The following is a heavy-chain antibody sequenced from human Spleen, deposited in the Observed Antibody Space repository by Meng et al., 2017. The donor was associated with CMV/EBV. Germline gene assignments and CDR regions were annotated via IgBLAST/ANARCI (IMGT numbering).Heavy chain of an antibody. J-gene: IGHJ4*02. CDR3: AREYCTSTTCRFDF. V-gene: IGHV4-61*03. CDR2: VYYTGST. Sequence: SGDSVNSGSYYWSWIRQPPGKGLEWIGCVYYTGSTNYNPSLKSRVTISVDTSKSHFSLRLSSVTAADTAVYHCAREYCTSTTCRFDFWGQGTLVTVSS. D-gene: IGHD2-2*01. CDR1: GDSVNSGSYY.